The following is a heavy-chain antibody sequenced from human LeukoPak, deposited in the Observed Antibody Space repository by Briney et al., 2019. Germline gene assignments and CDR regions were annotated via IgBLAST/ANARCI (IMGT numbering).Heavy chain of an antibody. V-gene: IGHV1-8*01. CDR3: ARGNVLRYFDWLLPGWFDP. D-gene: IGHD3-9*01. CDR2: MNPNSGNT. J-gene: IGHJ5*02. Sequence: ASVKVSCKASGYTFTSYDINWVRQATGQGLEWTGWMNPNSGNTGYAQKFQGRVTMTRNTSISTAYMELSSLRSEDTAVYYCARGNVLRYFDWLLPGWFDPWGQGTLVTVSS. CDR1: GYTFTSYD.